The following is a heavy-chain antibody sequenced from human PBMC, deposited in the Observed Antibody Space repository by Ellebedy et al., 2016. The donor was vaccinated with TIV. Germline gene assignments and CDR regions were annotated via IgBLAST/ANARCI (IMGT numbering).Heavy chain of an antibody. CDR3: ARAAYCSSTSCSVYYYYMDV. J-gene: IGHJ6*03. CDR1: GYTFTGYY. Sequence: ASVKVSXXASGYTFTGYYMHWVRQAPGQGLEWMGWINPNSGGTNYAQKFQGRVTMTRDTSISTAYMELSRLRSDDTAVYYCARAAYCSSTSCSVYYYYMDVWGKGTTVTVSS. V-gene: IGHV1-2*02. D-gene: IGHD2-2*01. CDR2: INPNSGGT.